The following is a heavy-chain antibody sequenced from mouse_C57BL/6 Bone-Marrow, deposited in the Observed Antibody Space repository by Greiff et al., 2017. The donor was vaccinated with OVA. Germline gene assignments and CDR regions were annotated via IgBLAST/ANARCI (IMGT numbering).Heavy chain of an antibody. D-gene: IGHD2-2*01. V-gene: IGHV1-81*01. CDR3: CHLRLGLRWGYFDD. CDR1: GYTFTSYG. CDR2: IYPRSGST. Sequence: QVQLQQSGAELARPGASVKLSCKASGYTFTSYGISWVKQRTGQGLEWIGEIYPRSGSTYYNEKFKGKATLTADKSSSTAYMELRSLTSEDSAVFFYCHLRLGLRWGYFDDWGKGTPVTVSA. J-gene: IGHJ1*03.